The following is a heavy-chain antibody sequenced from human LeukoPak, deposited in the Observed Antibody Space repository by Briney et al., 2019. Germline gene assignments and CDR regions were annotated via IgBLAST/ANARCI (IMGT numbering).Heavy chain of an antibody. V-gene: IGHV4-59*08. CDR1: GGSIRSYY. CDR3: ARHVVRGFCSRSNCRDYSYYGTDV. CDR2: IYYSGAP. Sequence: SEALSLPGTVSGGSIRSYYWSWLPQPPGKGREGFGYIYYSGAPNYNPSLQSRVIISIDTSKNQFSLKLNSVTDAVTGVYYCARHVVRGFCSRSNCRDYSYYGTDVWGQGTTVIVSS. J-gene: IGHJ6*02. D-gene: IGHD2-2*01.